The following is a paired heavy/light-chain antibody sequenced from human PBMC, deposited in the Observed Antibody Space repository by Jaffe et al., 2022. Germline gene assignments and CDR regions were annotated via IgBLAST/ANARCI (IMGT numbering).Light chain of an antibody. CDR2: KDS. CDR1: ALPKQY. J-gene: IGLJ3*02. Sequence: SYELTQPPSVSVSPGQTARITCSGDALPKQYAYWYQQKPGQAPVLVIYKDSERPSGIPERFSGSSSGTTVTLTISGVQAEDEADYYCQSADSSGTRVFGGGTKLTVL. CDR3: QSADSSGTRV. V-gene: IGLV3-25*03.
Heavy chain of an antibody. CDR1: GFTFSSYS. CDR2: ISSSSSYI. Sequence: EVQLVESGGGLVKPGGSLRLSCAASGFTFSSYSMNWVRQAPGKGLEWVSSISSSSSYIYYADSVKGRFTISRDNAKNSLYLQMNSLRAEDTAVYYCARDSWGYPGYCSGGSCYSEGEKGLDYWGQGTLVTVSS. CDR3: ARDSWGYPGYCSGGSCYSEGEKGLDY. V-gene: IGHV3-21*01. J-gene: IGHJ4*02. D-gene: IGHD2-15*01.